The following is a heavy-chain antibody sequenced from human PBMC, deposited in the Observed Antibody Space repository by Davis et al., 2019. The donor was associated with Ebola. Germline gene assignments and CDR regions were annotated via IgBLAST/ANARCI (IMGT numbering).Heavy chain of an antibody. CDR3: ARVTGSSSLYFDY. CDR1: GGSISSSNW. J-gene: IGHJ4*02. V-gene: IGHV4-4*02. Sequence: MPSETLSLTCAVSGGSISSSNWWSWVRQPPGKGLEWIGEIYHSGSTNYNPSLKSRVTISVDTSKNQFSLKLSSVTAADTAVYYCARVTGSSSLYFDYWGQGTLVTVSS. CDR2: IYHSGST. D-gene: IGHD6-6*01.